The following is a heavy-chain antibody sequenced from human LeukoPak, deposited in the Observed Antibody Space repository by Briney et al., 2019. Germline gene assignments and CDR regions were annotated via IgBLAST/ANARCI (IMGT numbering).Heavy chain of an antibody. Sequence: GASVKVSCKASRYTFTGYYMHWVRQAPGQGLEWMGWINPNSGVTDYAQNFQGRVTMTRDTSISTAYVELSRLRSDDTAVYYCARGGLIQRHAFDIWGQGTMVTVSS. D-gene: IGHD1-1*01. CDR1: RYTFTGYY. CDR3: ARGGLIQRHAFDI. CDR2: INPNSGVT. J-gene: IGHJ3*02. V-gene: IGHV1-2*02.